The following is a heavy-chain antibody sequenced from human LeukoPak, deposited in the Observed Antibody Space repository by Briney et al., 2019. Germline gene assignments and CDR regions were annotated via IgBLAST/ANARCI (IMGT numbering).Heavy chain of an antibody. CDR1: GGSVSSSSYY. CDR3: ARHGSGYRYGYPSDY. CDR2: IYYSGST. J-gene: IGHJ4*02. Sequence: SETLSLTCTVSGGSVSSSSYYWGWIRQPPGKGLEWIGSIYYSGSTYYNPSLKSRVTISVDTSKNQFSLKLSSVTAADTAVYYCARHGSGYRYGYPSDYWGQGTLVTVSS. D-gene: IGHD5-18*01. V-gene: IGHV4-39*01.